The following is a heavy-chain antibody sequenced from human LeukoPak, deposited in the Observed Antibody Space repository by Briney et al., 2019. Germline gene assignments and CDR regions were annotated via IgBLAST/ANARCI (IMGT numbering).Heavy chain of an antibody. D-gene: IGHD2-8*01. CDR1: GFTFSSYG. Sequence: PGRALRLSCAASGFTFSSYGMHWVRQAPGKGLDWVAVIWYDGSNKYYADSVKGRFTISRDNSKNTLYLQMNSLRAEDTAVYYCARDCTNGVCYGTDFDYWGQGTLVTVSS. CDR2: IWYDGSNK. CDR3: ARDCTNGVCYGTDFDY. J-gene: IGHJ4*02. V-gene: IGHV3-33*01.